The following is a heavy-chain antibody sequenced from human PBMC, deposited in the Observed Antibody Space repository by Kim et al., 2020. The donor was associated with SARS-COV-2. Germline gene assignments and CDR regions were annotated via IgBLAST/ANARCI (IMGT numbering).Heavy chain of an antibody. CDR1: GDTFSSYA. Sequence: SVKVSCKASGDTFSSYAMSWVRQAPGQGLEWMGGIIPIIGTANYAQKFQGRVTITADESTSTAYMELSSLRSEDTAVYYCARAPDCGGDCYSGGMDVWGEGTRLTVPS. CDR2: IIPIIGTA. D-gene: IGHD2-21*02. J-gene: IGHJ6*04. CDR3: ARAPDCGGDCYSGGMDV. V-gene: IGHV1-69*13.